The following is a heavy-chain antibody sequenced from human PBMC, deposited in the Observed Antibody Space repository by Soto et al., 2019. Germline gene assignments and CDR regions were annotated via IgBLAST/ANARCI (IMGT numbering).Heavy chain of an antibody. V-gene: IGHV1-2*02. CDR3: ARAVSSLLYFFDY. CDR1: GYTFTDSY. J-gene: IGHJ4*02. Sequence: GASVKVCCKASGYTFTDSYIHWVRQAPGQGLEWMGWINPNSGGTNYAQRFQDRVTMTRDTSISTVYMDLRRLRSDDTAAYYCARAVSSLLYFFDYWGQGTLVTVSS. CDR2: INPNSGGT.